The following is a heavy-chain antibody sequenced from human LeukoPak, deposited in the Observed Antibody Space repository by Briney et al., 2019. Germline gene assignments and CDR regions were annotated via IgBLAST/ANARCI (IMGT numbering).Heavy chain of an antibody. D-gene: IGHD4-11*01. V-gene: IGHV3-11*04. J-gene: IGHJ6*03. CDR1: GFTFSDYY. CDR3: ARGAPMTTVTYYYYMDV. Sequence: GGSLRLSCAASGFTFSDYYMSWIRQAPGKGLEWVSYISSCGSTIYYADSVKGRFTISRDNAKNSLYLQMNSLRAEDTAVYYCARGAPMTTVTYYYYMDVWGKGTTVTVSS. CDR2: ISSCGSTI.